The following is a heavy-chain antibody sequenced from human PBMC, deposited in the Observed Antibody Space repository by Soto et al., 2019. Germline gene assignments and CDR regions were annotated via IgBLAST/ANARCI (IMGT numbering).Heavy chain of an antibody. J-gene: IGHJ4*02. CDR3: ARDGSLGDIQLWFVY. CDR1: GYTFTSYG. V-gene: IGHV1-18*01. CDR2: ISAYNGNT. Sequence: VASVKVSCKASGYTFTSYGISWVRQAPGQGLEWMGWISAYNGNTNYAQKLQGRVTMTTDTSTSTAYMELRSLRSDDTAVFYCARDGSLGDIQLWFVYWGQGTLVTVSS. D-gene: IGHD5-18*01.